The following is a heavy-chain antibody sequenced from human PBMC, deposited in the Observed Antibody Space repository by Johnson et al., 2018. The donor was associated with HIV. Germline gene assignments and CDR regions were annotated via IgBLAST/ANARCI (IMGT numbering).Heavy chain of an antibody. D-gene: IGHD3-3*01. CDR3: AKGYYDSPFGFDI. CDR2: ISYDGNKT. CDR1: GFTVSSNY. V-gene: IGHV3-30*18. J-gene: IGHJ3*02. Sequence: QVQLVESGGGLIQPGGSLRLSCAASGFTVSSNYMSWVRQAPGEGLEWVAVISYDGNKTYYADSVRGLTISRDNSKNTLYLQLSSLRSEDTAVYYCAKGYYDSPFGFDIWGQGTMVIVSS.